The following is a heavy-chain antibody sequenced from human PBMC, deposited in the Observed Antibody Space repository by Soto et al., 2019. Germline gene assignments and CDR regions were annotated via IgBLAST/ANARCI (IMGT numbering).Heavy chain of an antibody. CDR2: INLSGST. D-gene: IGHD1-26*01. J-gene: IGHJ4*02. V-gene: IGHV4-34*01. CDR3: ARVVWDY. CDR1: GGSFSGYY. Sequence: QVQLQQWGAGLLKPSETLSLTCAVYGGSFSGYYWSWIRQPPGKGLEWIGEINLSGSTNYNPSLKSRVTISVDTSKNQFSLKLSPVTAADTAVYYCARVVWDYFGQGTLVTVSS.